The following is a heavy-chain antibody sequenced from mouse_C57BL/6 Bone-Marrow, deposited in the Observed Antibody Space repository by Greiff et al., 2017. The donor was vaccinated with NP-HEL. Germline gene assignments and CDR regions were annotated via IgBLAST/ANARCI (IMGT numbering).Heavy chain of an antibody. J-gene: IGHJ3*01. D-gene: IGHD2-2*01. CDR2: INPSGGYT. CDR3: ARDYGYDAAGFAY. V-gene: IGHV1-7*01. Sequence: QVQLQQSGAELAKPGASVKLSCTASGYTFTSYWMHWVQQRPGQGLEWIGYINPSGGYTKYYPKFTDKATLTADKSSNTAYMQLSSPAYEDSEVYYCARDYGYDAAGFAYWGQGTLVTVSA. CDR1: GYTFTSYW.